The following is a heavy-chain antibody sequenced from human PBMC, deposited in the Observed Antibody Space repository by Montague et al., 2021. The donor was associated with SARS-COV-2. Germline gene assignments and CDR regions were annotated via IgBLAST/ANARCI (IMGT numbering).Heavy chain of an antibody. V-gene: IGHV4-4*07. CDR2: IHSSGGT. CDR3: ARDYYDSTGLNWFDP. J-gene: IGHJ5*02. Sequence: SETLSLTCTVSGGSIITGSNFYWGWIRQSAGKGLEWIGRIHSSGGTNYNPSLKSRLTMSVDSSANQYSPTLTSVTAADTAVYYCARDYYDSTGLNWFDPWGRGLLVTVSS. CDR1: GGSIITGSNFY. D-gene: IGHD3-22*01.